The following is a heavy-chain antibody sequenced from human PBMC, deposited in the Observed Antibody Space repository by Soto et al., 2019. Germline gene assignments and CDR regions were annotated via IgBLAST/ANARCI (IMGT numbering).Heavy chain of an antibody. CDR3: ARDGAIVGATNGIYYGMDF. CDR2: ISSSSSYI. J-gene: IGHJ6*02. D-gene: IGHD1-26*01. CDR1: GFTFSSYS. Sequence: PGGSLKLSCAASGFTFSSYSMNWVRQAPGKGLEWVSSISSSSSYIYYADSVKGRFTISRDNAKNSLYLQMNSLRAEDTAVYYCARDGAIVGATNGIYYGMDFWGQGTTVTVSS. V-gene: IGHV3-21*01.